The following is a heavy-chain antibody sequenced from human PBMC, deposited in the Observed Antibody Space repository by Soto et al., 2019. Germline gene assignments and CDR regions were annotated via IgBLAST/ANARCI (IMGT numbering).Heavy chain of an antibody. Sequence: SETLSLTCAVSGFSINSGYYWDWIRQPPGKGLEWIGSIFHSGTTYYNPSLKSRVIISVDTSKNQFSLDLTSVTVAATAVYYCASPPFYYESSGRMDVWGEGTKVTVSP. CDR2: IFHSGTT. V-gene: IGHV4-38-2*01. CDR3: ASPPFYYESSGRMDV. D-gene: IGHD3-22*01. J-gene: IGHJ6*04. CDR1: GFSINSGYY.